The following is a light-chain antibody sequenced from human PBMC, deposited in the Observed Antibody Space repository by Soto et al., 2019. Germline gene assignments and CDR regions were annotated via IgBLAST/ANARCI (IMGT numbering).Light chain of an antibody. CDR3: TSKTSSITYV. V-gene: IGLV2-14*01. J-gene: IGLJ1*01. CDR2: EVS. CDR1: SSDVGGYNY. Sequence: QSVLTQPASVSGSPGQSITISCTGTSSDVGGYNYVSWYQQHPGKAPKLMIYEVSNRPSGVSNRFSGSKSGNTASLTISGLQAEEEADYYCTSKTSSITYVVGTGTKVTVL.